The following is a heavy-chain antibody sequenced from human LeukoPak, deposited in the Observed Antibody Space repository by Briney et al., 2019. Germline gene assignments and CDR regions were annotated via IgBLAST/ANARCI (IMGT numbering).Heavy chain of an antibody. D-gene: IGHD3-9*01. J-gene: IGHJ4*02. CDR3: ARDSFDGMNFDY. Sequence: GGSLRLSCAASGFTFSSYSMSWVRQAPGKGLEWVANIKQDGSEKYYVDSVKGRFTISRDNAKNSLYLQMNSLRAEDTAVYYCARDSFDGMNFDYWGQGTLVTVSS. CDR1: GFTFSSYS. V-gene: IGHV3-7*01. CDR2: IKQDGSEK.